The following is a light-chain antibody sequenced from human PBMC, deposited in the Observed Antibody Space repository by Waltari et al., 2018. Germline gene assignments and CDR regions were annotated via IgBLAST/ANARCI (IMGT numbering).Light chain of an antibody. CDR2: AAS. J-gene: IGKJ1*01. Sequence: CRASQGVSRTLAWYQQKPGQAPSLLIYAASTRATGIPDRFSGSGSGTDFSLTISRLEPEDFAVYYCQQYVRSPATFGQGTKVEIK. V-gene: IGKV3-20*01. CDR1: QGVSRT. CDR3: QQYVRSPAT.